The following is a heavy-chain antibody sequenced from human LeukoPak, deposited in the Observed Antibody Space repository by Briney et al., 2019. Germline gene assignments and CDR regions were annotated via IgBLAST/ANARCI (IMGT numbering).Heavy chain of an antibody. J-gene: IGHJ4*02. Sequence: GGSLRLSCAASGFTSSRYEMNWVRQAPGKGLEWVSYISSSGSTIYYADSVKGRFTTSRDNAKNSLYLQVNSLRAEDTAQYYCARLYTASSELDYWGKGTLVTVSS. D-gene: IGHD2-2*02. CDR1: GFTSSRYE. V-gene: IGHV3-48*03. CDR3: ARLYTASSELDY. CDR2: ISSSGSTI.